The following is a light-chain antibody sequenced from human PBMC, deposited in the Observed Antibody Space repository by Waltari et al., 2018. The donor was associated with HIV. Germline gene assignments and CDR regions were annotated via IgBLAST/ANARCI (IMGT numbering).Light chain of an antibody. J-gene: IGKJ4*01. CDR1: QNIKNY. V-gene: IGKV1-39*01. Sequence: DIQMTQSPSSLSASVGEGVMVTCRASQNIKNYLNWYQQKAGRAPKLLLYEASTLQSGVPSRFSGSGSGTDFSLTISSLQPEDFATYYCQQTYTTPLLAFGGGTKVEI. CDR3: QQTYTTPLLA. CDR2: EAS.